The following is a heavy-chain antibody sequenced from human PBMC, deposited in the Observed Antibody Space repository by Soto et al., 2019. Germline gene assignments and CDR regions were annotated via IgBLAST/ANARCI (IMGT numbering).Heavy chain of an antibody. J-gene: IGHJ5*02. CDR2: ISAYNGNT. D-gene: IGHD6-13*01. Sequence: ASVKVSGKASGYTFTTYGISWVQQAPGQGLEWMGWISAYNGNTIYAQKLQGRVTMTTDTSTSTAYMELRSLRSDDTAAYYCAREYSSSWYRWFDPWGQGTLVTVSS. V-gene: IGHV1-18*04. CDR1: GYTFTTYG. CDR3: AREYSSSWYRWFDP.